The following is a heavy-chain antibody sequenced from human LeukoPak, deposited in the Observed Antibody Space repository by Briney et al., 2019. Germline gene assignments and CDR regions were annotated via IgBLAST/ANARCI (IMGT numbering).Heavy chain of an antibody. CDR2: VYYRGST. CDR1: GGSIISDTSY. Sequence: PSETLSLTCSVSGGSIISDTSYWGWIRQPPGKGLEWIGTVYYRGSTHYNPSLKSRVTISVDTSKNQFSLKLTSATAADTAVYYCARSMTTVTPFDYWGQGTLVTVSS. D-gene: IGHD4-17*01. CDR3: ARSMTTVTPFDY. V-gene: IGHV4-39*01. J-gene: IGHJ4*02.